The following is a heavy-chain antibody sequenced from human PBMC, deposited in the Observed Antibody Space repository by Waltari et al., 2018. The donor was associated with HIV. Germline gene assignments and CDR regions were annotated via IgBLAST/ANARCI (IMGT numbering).Heavy chain of an antibody. J-gene: IGHJ4*02. CDR3: ARDPSPPILYDILTGYYFDY. CDR1: GFTFTTYA. CDR2: VVYDGSNK. V-gene: IGHV3-30*02. D-gene: IGHD3-9*01. Sequence: QVQLVESGGGVVQPGGSLRLSCAASGFTFTTYAMHWVRQAPGKGLEWVAFVVYDGSNKDYADAVNGRFTISRDKSKNTLYLQMNSLRADDTAVYYCARDPSPPILYDILTGYYFDYWGQGTLVTVSS.